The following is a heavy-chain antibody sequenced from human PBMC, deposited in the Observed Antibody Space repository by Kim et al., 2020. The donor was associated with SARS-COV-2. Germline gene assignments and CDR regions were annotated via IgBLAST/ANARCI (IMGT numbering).Heavy chain of an antibody. CDR1: GGSFSGYY. CDR3: ARFPPTGARFGDLDY. CDR2: INHSGST. J-gene: IGHJ4*02. Sequence: SETLSLTCAVYGGSFSGYYWSWIRQPPGKGLEWIGEINHSGSTNYNPSLKSRVTISVDTPKNQFSLKLSSVTAADTAVYYCARFPPTGARFGDLDYWGQGTLVTVSS. V-gene: IGHV4-34*01. D-gene: IGHD3-10*01.